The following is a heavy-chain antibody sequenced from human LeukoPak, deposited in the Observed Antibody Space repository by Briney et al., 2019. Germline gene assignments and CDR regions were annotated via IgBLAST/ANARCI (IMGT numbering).Heavy chain of an antibody. CDR1: GFTFSSYS. CDR2: ISSSPSII. D-gene: IGHD3-16*01. J-gene: IGHJ6*03. V-gene: IGHV3-48*01. CDR3: AGGGAPYYYNMDV. Sequence: GGSLRLSCAASGFTFSSYSMNWVRQAPGKGLEWVSSISSSPSIIYYADSVKGRFTISRDNAKNSLYLQMNSLRAEDTAVYYCAGGGAPYYYNMDVGGKGPTVPV.